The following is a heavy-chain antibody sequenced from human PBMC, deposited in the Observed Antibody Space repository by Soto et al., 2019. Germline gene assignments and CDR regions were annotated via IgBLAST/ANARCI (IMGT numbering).Heavy chain of an antibody. CDR2: ISYDGSNK. Sequence: QVQLVESGGGVVQPGRSLRLSCAASGFTFSSYAMHWVRQAPGKGLEWVAVISYDGSNKYYTDSVKGRFTISRDNSKNTLYLQMNSLRAEDTAVYYCARGEIVVVVAATPYYYYYGMDVWGQGTTVTVSS. CDR1: GFTFSSYA. D-gene: IGHD2-15*01. V-gene: IGHV3-30-3*01. J-gene: IGHJ6*02. CDR3: ARGEIVVVVAATPYYYYYGMDV.